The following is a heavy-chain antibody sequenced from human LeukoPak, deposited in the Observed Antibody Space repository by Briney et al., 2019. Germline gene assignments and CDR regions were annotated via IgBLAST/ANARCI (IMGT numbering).Heavy chain of an antibody. J-gene: IGHJ5*02. V-gene: IGHV4-30-2*01. CDR3: ARDQSDRDYGGNWWFDP. CDR2: IYHSGST. D-gene: IGHD4-23*01. CDR1: GGSISSGGYS. Sequence: PSQTLSLTCTVSGGSISSGGYSWSWIRQPPGKGLEWIGYIYHSGSTYYNPSLKSRVTISVDRSKNQFPLKLSSVTAADTAVYYCARDQSDRDYGGNWWFDPWGQGTLVTVSS.